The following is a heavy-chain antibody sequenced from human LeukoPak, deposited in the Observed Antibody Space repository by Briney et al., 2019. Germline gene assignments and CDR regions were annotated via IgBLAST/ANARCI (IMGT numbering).Heavy chain of an antibody. V-gene: IGHV3-23*01. Sequence: QPGGSLRLSCAASGFTFSSYAMSWVRQAPGKGLEWVSAISGSGGSTYYADSVKGRFTISRDNSKNTLYLQMNSLRAEDTAVYYCANPLYYDFWSGYMDVWGKGTTVTVSS. CDR3: ANPLYYDFWSGYMDV. CDR1: GFTFSSYA. J-gene: IGHJ6*03. D-gene: IGHD3-3*01. CDR2: ISGSGGST.